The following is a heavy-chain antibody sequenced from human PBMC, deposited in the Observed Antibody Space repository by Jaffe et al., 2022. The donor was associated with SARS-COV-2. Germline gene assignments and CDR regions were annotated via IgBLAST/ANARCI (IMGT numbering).Heavy chain of an antibody. J-gene: IGHJ4*02. CDR1: GFTFNNYM. CDR2: INGNGDST. V-gene: IGHV3-64*02. CDR3: ARSAGSIGTRYGYLDS. Sequence: EERLVESGEGSVQPGGSLRLSCAASGFTFNNYMMHWVRQAPGKGLEHLSAINGNGDSTYYADSVKGRFIISRDNSKNTLYLQMGTLRVEDMAVYYCARSAGSIGTRYGYLDSWGQGMLVIVSS. D-gene: IGHD1-1*01.